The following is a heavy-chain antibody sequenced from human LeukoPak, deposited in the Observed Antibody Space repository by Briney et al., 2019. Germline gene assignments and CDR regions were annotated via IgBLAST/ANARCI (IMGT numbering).Heavy chain of an antibody. V-gene: IGHV4-59*01. CDR3: ARVIAVAGKAFDP. CDR2: IYYSGST. D-gene: IGHD6-19*01. Sequence: PSETLSLTCTVSSGSIRTSYCSWIRQPPGKGLEWIGYIYYSGSTNYNPSLKSRVTISVDTSRNQFSLKLSSVTAADTAVYYCARVIAVAGKAFDPWGQGTLVTVSS. J-gene: IGHJ5*02. CDR1: SGSIRTSY.